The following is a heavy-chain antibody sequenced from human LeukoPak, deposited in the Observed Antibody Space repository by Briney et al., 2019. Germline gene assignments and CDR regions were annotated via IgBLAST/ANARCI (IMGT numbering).Heavy chain of an antibody. CDR1: GGSISSGSYY. J-gene: IGHJ4*02. CDR2: IYTSGST. D-gene: IGHD2-15*01. V-gene: IGHV4-61*02. CDR3: AGEKLLGYCSGGSCSKDY. Sequence: SQTLSLTCTVSGGSISSGSYYWSWIRQPAGKRLEWIGRIYTSGSTNYNPSLKSRVTISVDTSKNQFSLKLSSVTAADTAVYYCAGEKLLGYCSGGSCSKDYWGQGTLVTVSS.